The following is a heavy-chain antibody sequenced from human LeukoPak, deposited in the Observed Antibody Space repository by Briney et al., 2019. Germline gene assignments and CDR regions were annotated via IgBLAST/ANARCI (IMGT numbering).Heavy chain of an antibody. J-gene: IGHJ4*02. Sequence: SETLSLTCTVSGVSISSHFWSWLRQPPGKGLESIGYIYYDGSTNYNPSLKSRVTISVDTSKNQFSLKLTSVTAADTAVYYCARQMAYYYDTPPTFSLDSWGQGTLVTVSS. CDR1: GVSISSHF. CDR3: ARQMAYYYDTPPTFSLDS. V-gene: IGHV4-59*11. CDR2: IYYDGST. D-gene: IGHD3-22*01.